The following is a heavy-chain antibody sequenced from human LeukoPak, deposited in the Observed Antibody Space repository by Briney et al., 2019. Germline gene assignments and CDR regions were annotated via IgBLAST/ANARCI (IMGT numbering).Heavy chain of an antibody. V-gene: IGHV3-21*01. CDR1: GFTFSSYE. J-gene: IGHJ6*03. CDR3: ARDGVELEQTYYYMDV. CDR2: ISTSSIYI. D-gene: IGHD1/OR15-1a*01. Sequence: PGGSLRLSCAASGFTFSSYEMNWVRQAPGKGLEWVSSISTSSIYIFYADSVRGRFTVSRDDAKNSLYLQMNSLRAEDTAVYYCARDGVELEQTYYYMDVWGKGTTVTISS.